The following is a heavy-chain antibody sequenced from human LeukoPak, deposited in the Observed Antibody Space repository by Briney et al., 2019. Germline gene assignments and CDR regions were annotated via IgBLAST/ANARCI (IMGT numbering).Heavy chain of an antibody. V-gene: IGHV1-2*02. CDR3: ARERDYVWGSYRPLGY. CDR2: INPNSGGT. CDR1: GYTFTGYY. D-gene: IGHD3-16*02. J-gene: IGHJ4*02. Sequence: ASVKVSCKASGYTFTGYYMHWVRQAPGQGLEWMGWINPNSGGTNYAQKFQGRVTMTRNTSISTAYMELSSLRSEDTAVYYCARERDYVWGSYRPLGYWGQGTLVTVSS.